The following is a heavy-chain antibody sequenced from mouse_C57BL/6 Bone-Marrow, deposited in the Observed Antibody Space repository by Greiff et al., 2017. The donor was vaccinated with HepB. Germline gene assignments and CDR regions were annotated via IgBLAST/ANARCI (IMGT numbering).Heavy chain of an antibody. CDR3: AKWKVWCLFAMDY. CDR1: GFSLTSYG. D-gene: IGHD1-1*02. CDR2: LGGDGST. Sequence: QVQLKESGPGLVAPSQSLSITCTVSGFSLTSYGVSWVRQPPGKGLEWLGVLGGDGSTNYHSALIYRLSISKDNSKSQVFVKLNSLQTDDTATYYWAKWKVWCLFAMDYWGQGTSVTVSS. V-gene: IGHV2-3*01. J-gene: IGHJ4*01.